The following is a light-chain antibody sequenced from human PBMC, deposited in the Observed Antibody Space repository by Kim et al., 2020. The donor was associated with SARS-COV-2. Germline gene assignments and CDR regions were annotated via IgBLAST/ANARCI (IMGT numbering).Light chain of an antibody. V-gene: IGKV4-1*01. J-gene: IGKJ4*01. CDR2: WAS. CDR1: QNIFHSSNNMNR. Sequence: ATINCKSSQNIFHSSNNMNRLAWYQQRPGQPPRLLIYWASTRESGVPDRFTGSGSGTDFTLTISSLQAEDVAVYYCQHFYTAPLTFGGGTKVDIK. CDR3: QHFYTAPLT.